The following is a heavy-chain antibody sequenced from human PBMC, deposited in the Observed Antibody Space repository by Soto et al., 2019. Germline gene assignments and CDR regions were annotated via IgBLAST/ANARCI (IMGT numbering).Heavy chain of an antibody. J-gene: IGHJ4*02. CDR2: INPGSGTT. Sequence: QVQLVQSGAEVKKPGASVKVSCKASGYTFTSYYIHWVRQAPGQGLAWMGIINPGSGTTSYAQKFQGRVTMTRDTSTSTVYMELSSLRSEDTAVYYCARAPTVNYYFDHWGQGTLVTVSS. CDR1: GYTFTSYY. V-gene: IGHV1-46*01. D-gene: IGHD4-17*01. CDR3: ARAPTVNYYFDH.